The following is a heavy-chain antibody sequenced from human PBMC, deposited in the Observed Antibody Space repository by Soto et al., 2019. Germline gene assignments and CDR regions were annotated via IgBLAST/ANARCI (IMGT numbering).Heavy chain of an antibody. CDR3: ARLFRYGGYYFDY. CDR2: INHSGGT. Sequence: SETLSLTCAVYGGSFSDHSWSWVRQPPGKSLEWIGDINHSGGTNYNPSLKSRVTISVDTSKNQFSLNLSSVTAADTAVYYCARLFRYGGYYFDYWGQGTLVTVSS. D-gene: IGHD4-17*01. V-gene: IGHV4-34*01. CDR1: GGSFSDHS. J-gene: IGHJ4*02.